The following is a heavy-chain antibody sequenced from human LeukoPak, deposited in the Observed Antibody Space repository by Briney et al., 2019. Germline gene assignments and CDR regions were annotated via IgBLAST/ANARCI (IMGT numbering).Heavy chain of an antibody. CDR1: GGSITSGSHY. Sequence: SETLSLTCTVSGGSITSGSHYWSWIRQPAGKGLEWIGRIYTDGSTNYNPSLKSRVTISVDTSKNQFSLKLSSVTAADTAVYYCARDLSFVRGVPLAFDIWGQGTMVTVSS. J-gene: IGHJ3*02. D-gene: IGHD3-10*02. CDR3: ARDLSFVRGVPLAFDI. CDR2: IYTDGST. V-gene: IGHV4-61*02.